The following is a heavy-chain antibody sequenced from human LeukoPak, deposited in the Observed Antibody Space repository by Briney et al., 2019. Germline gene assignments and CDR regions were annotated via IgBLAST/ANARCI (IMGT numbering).Heavy chain of an antibody. CDR2: SYYSWST. D-gene: IGHD4-17*01. V-gene: IGHV4-59*01. Sequence: LSCAACGFTFIRYSMNWVRQPPGKGLEGIGYSYYSWSTNYNPSLKSRVTISVDPSKNQFSLKRSSVTAADTAVYYCARDSAGGDYVDWGQGTLVTVSS. CDR1: GFTFIRYS. CDR3: ARDSAGGDYVD. J-gene: IGHJ4*02.